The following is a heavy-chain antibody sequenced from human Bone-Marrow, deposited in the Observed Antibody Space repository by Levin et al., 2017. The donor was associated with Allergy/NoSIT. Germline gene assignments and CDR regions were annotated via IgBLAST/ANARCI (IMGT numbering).Heavy chain of an antibody. CDR3: VRGIRYCDH. CDR2: ISGSGGYT. J-gene: IGHJ4*02. V-gene: IGHV3-23*01. Sequence: PGGSLRLSCKASGFTFTSYAMRWVRQAPGKGLEWVSSISGSGGYTYYADSVKGRFTISRDNSKDTLYLQMNSLRAEDTAIYYCVRGIRYCDHWGQGTLVTVSS. D-gene: IGHD2/OR15-2a*01. CDR1: GFTFTSYA.